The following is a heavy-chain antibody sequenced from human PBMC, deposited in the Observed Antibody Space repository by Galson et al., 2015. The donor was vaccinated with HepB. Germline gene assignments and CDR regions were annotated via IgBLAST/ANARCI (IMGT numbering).Heavy chain of an antibody. CDR1: GYTFTNFG. D-gene: IGHD5-12*01. J-gene: IGHJ5*02. CDR3: ARGNNGYDPIDH. Sequence: SVKVSCKASGYTFTNFGINWVRQAPGQGLEWMGWTNTYTGDTKSAQRFQGRVTMTRDTSTNTVFMELRNLTSDGTAVYYCARGNNGYDPIDHWGQGSLVTVSS. V-gene: IGHV1-18*04. CDR2: TNTYTGDT.